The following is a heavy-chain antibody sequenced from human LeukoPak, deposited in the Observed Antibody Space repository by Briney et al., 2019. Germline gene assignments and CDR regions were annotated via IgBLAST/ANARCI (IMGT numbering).Heavy chain of an antibody. CDR2: IKYDGSEK. CDR1: RFTFSNYW. D-gene: IGHD1-1*01. J-gene: IGHJ4*02. Sequence: GGSLRLSCAASRFTFSNYWMSWVRQAPGKGLEWVAHIKYDGSEKYYVDSVKGRFTISRDNAKNSLYLQMNSLRAEDTAVYYCARDQRYSRDYWGQGTLVTVSS. CDR3: ARDQRYSRDY. V-gene: IGHV3-7*04.